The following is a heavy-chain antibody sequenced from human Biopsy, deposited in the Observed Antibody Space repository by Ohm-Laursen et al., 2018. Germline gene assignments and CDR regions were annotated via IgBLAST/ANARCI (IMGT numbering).Heavy chain of an antibody. V-gene: IGHV3-21*06. D-gene: IGHD4-17*01. CDR1: GVTLSGYA. CDR2: ITGGGNYI. J-gene: IGHJ4*02. Sequence: SLRLSCAASGVTLSGYAMNWVRQAPGKGLEWVSSITGGGNYINYADSVRGRLTISRDNSKNSVYLVMSSLRDEDTAVYFCATAAYAPPYFDLWGRGTVVTVSS. CDR3: ATAAYAPPYFDL.